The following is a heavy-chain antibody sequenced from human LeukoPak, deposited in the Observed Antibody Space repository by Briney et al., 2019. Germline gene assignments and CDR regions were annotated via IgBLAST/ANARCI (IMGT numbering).Heavy chain of an antibody. Sequence: GASVKVSCKASGYTFTSYDINWVRQATGQGLEWMGWMNPNSGNTGYAQKFQGRVTMTRNTSISTAYMELSSLRSEDTAVYYCARSKRAHPNWFDPWGQGTLVTVSS. CDR3: ARSKRAHPNWFDP. D-gene: IGHD1-26*01. V-gene: IGHV1-8*01. J-gene: IGHJ5*02. CDR1: GYTFTSYD. CDR2: MNPNSGNT.